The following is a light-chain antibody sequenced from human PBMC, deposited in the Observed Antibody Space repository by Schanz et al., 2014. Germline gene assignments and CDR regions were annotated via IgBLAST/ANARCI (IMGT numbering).Light chain of an antibody. CDR2: SNN. CDR1: SSNIGSNT. J-gene: IGLJ3*02. Sequence: QSVLTQPPSASGTPGQRVTISCSGSSSNIGSNTVHWYRQLPGTAPKLLIYSNNQRPSGVPDRFSGSKSGTSASLAISGLQSEDEADYYCAAWDDRLNGWVFGGGTKLTVL. V-gene: IGLV1-44*01. CDR3: AAWDDRLNGWV.